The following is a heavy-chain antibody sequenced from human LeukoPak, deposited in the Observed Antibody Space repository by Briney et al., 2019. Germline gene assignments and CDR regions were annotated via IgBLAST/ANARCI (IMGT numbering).Heavy chain of an antibody. CDR2: INHSGST. V-gene: IGHV4-34*01. D-gene: IGHD2-2*01. CDR1: GGSFSGYY. Sequence: SETLSLTCAVYGGSFSGYYWSWIRQPPGKGLEWIGEINHSGSTNYNPSLKSRVTISVDTSKNQFSLKLSSVTAADTAVYYCARRPRRGCSSTSCYGPHRAYYMDVWGKGTTVTVSS. J-gene: IGHJ6*03. CDR3: ARRPRRGCSSTSCYGPHRAYYMDV.